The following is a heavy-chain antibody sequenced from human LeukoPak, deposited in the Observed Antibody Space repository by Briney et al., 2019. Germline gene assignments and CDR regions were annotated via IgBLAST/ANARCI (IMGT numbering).Heavy chain of an antibody. CDR2: ISGSGGNT. J-gene: IGHJ6*03. D-gene: IGHD1-26*01. CDR3: AKDDGGSYYIYYYYMDV. Sequence: PGGSLRLSCAASGLTFSNYGMSWVRQAPGKGLEWVSAISGSGGNTYYADSVKGRFTIFRDNSKNTLYLQMNSLRAEDTAVYYCAKDDGGSYYIYYYYMDVWGKGTTVTISS. V-gene: IGHV3-23*01. CDR1: GLTFSNYG.